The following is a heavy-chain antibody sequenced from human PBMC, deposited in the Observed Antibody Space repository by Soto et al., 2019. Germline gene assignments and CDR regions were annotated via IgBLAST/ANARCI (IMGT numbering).Heavy chain of an antibody. D-gene: IGHD3-22*01. J-gene: IGHJ4*02. CDR1: GYSFAGYW. V-gene: IGHV5-10-1*01. CDR2: IDPSDSQT. Sequence: LKISCKGCGYSFAGYWITWVRQKPGKGLEWMGRIDPSDSQTYYSPSFRGHVTISATKSITTVFLQWSSLRASDTAMYYCARQIYDSDTGPNFQYYFDSWGQGTPVTVSS. CDR3: ARQIYDSDTGPNFQYYFDS.